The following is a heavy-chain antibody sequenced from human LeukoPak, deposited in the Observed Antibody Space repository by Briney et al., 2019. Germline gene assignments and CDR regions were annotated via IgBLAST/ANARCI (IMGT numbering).Heavy chain of an antibody. Sequence: GGSLRLSCVVSGIPFSDYYMSWIRQAPGKGLEWISYISSSSSYTDYADSVKGRFTISRDNAQNALFLQMDSLSVEDTAVYYCAAGTAADYWGQGTRVTVSS. D-gene: IGHD6-13*01. CDR2: ISSSSSYT. CDR1: GIPFSDYY. V-gene: IGHV3-11*03. J-gene: IGHJ4*02. CDR3: AAGTAADY.